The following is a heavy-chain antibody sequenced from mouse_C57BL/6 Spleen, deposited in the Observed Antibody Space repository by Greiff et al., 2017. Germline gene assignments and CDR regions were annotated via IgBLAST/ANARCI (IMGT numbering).Heavy chain of an antibody. CDR2: IHPNSGST. D-gene: IGHD2-2*01. J-gene: IGHJ4*01. CDR3: GREGTMVTTRAMDY. V-gene: IGHV1-64*01. Sequence: VQLQQPGAELVKPGASVKLSCKASGYTFTSYWMHWVKQRPGQGLEWIGMIHPNSGSTNYNEKFKSKATLTVDKSSSTAYMQLSSLTSEDSAVYCCGREGTMVTTRAMDYWGQGTSVTVSS. CDR1: GYTFTSYW.